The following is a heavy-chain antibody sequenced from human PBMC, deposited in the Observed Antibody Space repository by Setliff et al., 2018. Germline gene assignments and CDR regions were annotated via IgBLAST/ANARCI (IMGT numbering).Heavy chain of an antibody. J-gene: IGHJ4*02. CDR3: ARINFYVSSGYYYAPEL. D-gene: IGHD3-22*01. CDR2: INQDGSGK. V-gene: IGHV3-7*03. Sequence: PGGSLRLSCAASGFPFSTYWLNWVRQAPGKGLEWVANINQDGSGKFYVDSVKGRFTISRDNAKNSLYLQIDSLRDDDTAVYYCARINFYVSSGYYYAPELWGQGTTVTVSS. CDR1: GFPFSTYW.